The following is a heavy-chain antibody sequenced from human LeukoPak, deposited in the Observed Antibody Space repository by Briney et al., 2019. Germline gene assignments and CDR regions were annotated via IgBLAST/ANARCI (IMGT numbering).Heavy chain of an antibody. J-gene: IGHJ5*02. D-gene: IGHD4-17*01. CDR3: ATEADDGTYGGWLDP. V-gene: IGHV4-4*07. Sequence: SETLSLTCTVSGGSISSYYWSWIRQPAGEGLEWIGRIYSSGRTHYSPSLKSRVTISVDTSRNQFSLRLSSVTAADTAVYYCATEADDGTYGGWLDPWGQGTQVTVSS. CDR2: IYSSGRT. CDR1: GGSISSYY.